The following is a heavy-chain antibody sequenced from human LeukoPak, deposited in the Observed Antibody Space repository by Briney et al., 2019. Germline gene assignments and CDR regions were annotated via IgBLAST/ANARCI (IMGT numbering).Heavy chain of an antibody. CDR3: ASYLLTIFGVVRAFDI. CDR1: GYTFTSYD. Sequence: GASVKVSCKASGYTFTSYDINWVRQATGQGLEWMGWMNPNSGNTGYAQKFQGRVTITRNTSISTAYMELSRLRSEDTAVYYCASYLLTIFGVVRAFDIWGQGTMVTVSS. J-gene: IGHJ3*02. CDR2: MNPNSGNT. V-gene: IGHV1-8*03. D-gene: IGHD3-3*01.